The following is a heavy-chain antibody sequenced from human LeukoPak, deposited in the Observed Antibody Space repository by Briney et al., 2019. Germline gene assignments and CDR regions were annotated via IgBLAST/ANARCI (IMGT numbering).Heavy chain of an antibody. CDR2: INPNSGGT. CDR3: ARDRYDFWTPGDFDY. J-gene: IGHJ4*02. CDR1: GYTFTGYY. Sequence: ASVKVSCKASGYTFTGYYMHWVRQAPGQGLEWMGWINPNSGGTNYAQKLQGRVTMTRDTSISTAYMELSRLRSDDTAVYYCARDRYDFWTPGDFDYWGQGTLVTVSS. V-gene: IGHV1-2*02. D-gene: IGHD3-3*01.